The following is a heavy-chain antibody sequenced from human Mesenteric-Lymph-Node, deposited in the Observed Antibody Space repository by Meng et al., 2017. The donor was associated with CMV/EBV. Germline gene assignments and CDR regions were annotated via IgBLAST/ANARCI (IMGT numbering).Heavy chain of an antibody. CDR1: GGPISSSSYY. CDR3: ARPHYYGSGSSPWFDP. Sequence: QLQLQESGPGLVKPSETLSLPCTFSGGPISSSSYYWGWIRQPPGKGLEWIGSIYYSGSTYYNPSLKSRVTISVDTSKNQFSLKLSSVTAADTAVYYCARPHYYGSGSSPWFDPWGQGTLVTVSS. V-gene: IGHV4-39*01. D-gene: IGHD3-10*01. CDR2: IYYSGST. J-gene: IGHJ5*02.